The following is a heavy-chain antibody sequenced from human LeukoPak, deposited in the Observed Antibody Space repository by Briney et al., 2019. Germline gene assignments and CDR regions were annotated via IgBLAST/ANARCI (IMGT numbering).Heavy chain of an antibody. J-gene: IGHJ4*02. CDR1: GGSISSSSYY. CDR3: ARLPLFQGWFGELFHHYFDY. Sequence: PSETLSLTCTVSGGSISSSSYYWGWIRQPPGKGLEWIGSIYYSGSSYYNPSLKSRVTISVDTSKNQFSLKLSSVSAADTAVYYCARLPLFQGWFGELFHHYFDYWGQGTLVTVSS. D-gene: IGHD3-10*01. CDR2: IYYSGSS. V-gene: IGHV4-39*01.